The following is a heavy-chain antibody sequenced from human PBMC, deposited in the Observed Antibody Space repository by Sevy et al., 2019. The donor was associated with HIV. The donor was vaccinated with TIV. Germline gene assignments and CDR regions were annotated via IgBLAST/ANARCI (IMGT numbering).Heavy chain of an antibody. D-gene: IGHD3-22*01. J-gene: IGHJ3*02. Sequence: GGSLRLSCAASGFTFSSYAMSWVRQAPGKGLEWVSAISGSGGSTYYADSVKGRFTISRDNSKNTLYLQMNSLRAEDTAVYYCAKDLYYDSGGYYHPLAFDIWGQGTMVTVSS. CDR3: AKDLYYDSGGYYHPLAFDI. CDR2: ISGSGGST. V-gene: IGHV3-23*01. CDR1: GFTFSSYA.